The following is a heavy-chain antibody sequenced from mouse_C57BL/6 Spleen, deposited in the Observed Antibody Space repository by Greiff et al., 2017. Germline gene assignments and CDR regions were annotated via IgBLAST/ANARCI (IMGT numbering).Heavy chain of an antibody. CDR1: GYTFTDYE. V-gene: IGHV1-15*01. Sequence: VQLQQSGAELVRPGASVTLSCKASGYTFTDYELHWVKQTPVHGLEWIGAIDPETGGTAYNQKFKGKAILTADKSSSTAYMELRSLTSEDSAVYYCTRVYYDYDYFDYWGQGTTLTVSS. J-gene: IGHJ2*01. D-gene: IGHD2-4*01. CDR3: TRVYYDYDYFDY. CDR2: IDPETGGT.